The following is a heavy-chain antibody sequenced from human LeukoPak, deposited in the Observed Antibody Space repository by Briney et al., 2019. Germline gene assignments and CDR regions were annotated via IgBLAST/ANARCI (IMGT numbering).Heavy chain of an antibody. CDR2: TYYRSKWYN. V-gene: IGHV6-1*01. CDR3: SRDSESSGWYRVDY. D-gene: IGHD6-19*01. Sequence: SQTLSLTCAISGDIVSSNTAAWNWIRQSPSRGLEWLGRTYYRSKWYNDYAVSVKSRITINPDTTKNQFSLQLNSVTPEDTAMYFCSRDSESSGWYRVDYWGQGTLVTVSS. J-gene: IGHJ4*02. CDR1: GDIVSSNTAA.